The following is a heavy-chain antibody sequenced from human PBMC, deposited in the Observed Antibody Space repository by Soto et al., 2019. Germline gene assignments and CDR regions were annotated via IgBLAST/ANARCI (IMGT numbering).Heavy chain of an antibody. CDR3: ARAGDYYDSRGPFDY. CDR1: GSTFTGYY. D-gene: IGHD3-22*01. J-gene: IGHJ4*02. V-gene: IGHV1-2*02. Sequence: ASVKVSCKASGSTFTGYYMHWVRQAPGQGLEWMGWINPNSGGTNYAQKFQGRVTMTRDTSISTAYMELSRLRSDDTAVYYCARAGDYYDSRGPFDYWGQGTLVTVSS. CDR2: INPNSGGT.